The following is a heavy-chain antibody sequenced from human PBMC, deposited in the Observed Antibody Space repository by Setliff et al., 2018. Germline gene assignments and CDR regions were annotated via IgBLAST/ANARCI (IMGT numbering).Heavy chain of an antibody. CDR1: GYTFTAYY. J-gene: IGHJ3*01. CDR3: VKQGYSDSLYAFDV. Sequence: ASVKVSCKTSGYTFTAYYIYWVRQAPGHGLELMGRIHPNTGSTNYLQDFQGRVTITRDTSIYTVYMELTGLTSGDTAVYYCVKQGYSDSLYAFDVWGQGTVVTVSS. V-gene: IGHV1-2*06. D-gene: IGHD3-16*02. CDR2: IHPNTGST.